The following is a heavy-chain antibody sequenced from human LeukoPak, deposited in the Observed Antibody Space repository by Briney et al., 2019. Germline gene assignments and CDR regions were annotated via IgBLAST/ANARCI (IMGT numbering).Heavy chain of an antibody. CDR2: ISGYSAKT. D-gene: IGHD3-16*02. Sequence: GASVKVSCKASGYSFNTYGIFWVRRAPGQGLEWMGWISGYSAKTNYAQNFQDRVTMTTETSTSTAYMELRSLRSDDTAVYYCARAGWDDNVWGSYPSGYWGQGTLVTVSS. CDR3: ARAGWDDNVWGSYPSGY. CDR1: GYSFNTYG. V-gene: IGHV1-18*01. J-gene: IGHJ4*02.